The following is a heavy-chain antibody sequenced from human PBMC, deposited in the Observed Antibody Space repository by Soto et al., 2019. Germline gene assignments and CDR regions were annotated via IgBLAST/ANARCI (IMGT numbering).Heavy chain of an antibody. D-gene: IGHD5-18*01. CDR1: GGSISSYY. J-gene: IGHJ4*02. CDR2: IYYSGST. CDR3: ARGGYSYGSSNHDY. V-gene: IGHV4-59*01. Sequence: SQTLSLTCTVSGGSISSYYWSWIRQPPGKGLEWIGYIYYSGSTNYNPSLKSRVTISVDTSKNQFSLKLSSVTAADTAVYYCARGGYSYGSSNHDYLGQGTLVTGS.